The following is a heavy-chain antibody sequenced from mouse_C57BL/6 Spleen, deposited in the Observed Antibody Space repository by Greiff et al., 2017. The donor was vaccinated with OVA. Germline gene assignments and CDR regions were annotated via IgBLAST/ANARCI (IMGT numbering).Heavy chain of an antibody. CDR2: LYPGDGDT. V-gene: IGHV1-82*01. CDR1: GYAFSSSW. CDR3: ARSGNWGYFDY. D-gene: IGHD4-1*01. J-gene: IGHJ2*01. Sequence: QVQLQQSGPELVKPGASVKISCKASGYAFSSSWMNWVKQRPGKGLEWIGRLYPGDGDTNYNGKFKGKATLTADKSSSTAYMQLSSLTSEDAAVYFCARSGNWGYFDYWGQGTTLTVSS.